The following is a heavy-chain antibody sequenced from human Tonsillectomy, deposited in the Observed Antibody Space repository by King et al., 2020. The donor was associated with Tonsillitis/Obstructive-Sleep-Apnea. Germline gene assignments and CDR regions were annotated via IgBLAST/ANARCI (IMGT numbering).Heavy chain of an antibody. D-gene: IGHD6-13*01. V-gene: IGHV3-30*18. J-gene: IGHJ6*04. CDR1: GFTFSPYG. CDR3: AKGGQQRGQDTEDEADDGRDG. CDR2: ISYDGTHK. Sequence: PLVPSGGGVVQPGRSLRLSCVASGFTFSPYGLHWVRPAPGQGLEWVAVISYDGTHKYSADSVKGRFTISRDNSEHTLYLQMHSLRVEDTAVYYWAKGGQQRGQDTEDEADDGRDGGGKGTTGT.